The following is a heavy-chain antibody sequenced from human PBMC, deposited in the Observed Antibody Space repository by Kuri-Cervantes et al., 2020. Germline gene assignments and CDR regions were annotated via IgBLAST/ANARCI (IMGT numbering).Heavy chain of an antibody. V-gene: IGHV4-30-4*01. J-gene: IGHJ3*02. Sequence: TLSLTCTVSGGSISSGDYYWSWIRQPPGKGLEWIGYIYHSGSTYYNPSLKSRVTISVDRSKNQFSLKLSSVTAADTAVYYCASQCGGDCYISYAFDIWGQGTMVTVSS. CDR3: ASQCGGDCYISYAFDI. CDR1: GGSISSGDYY. CDR2: IYHSGST. D-gene: IGHD2-21*02.